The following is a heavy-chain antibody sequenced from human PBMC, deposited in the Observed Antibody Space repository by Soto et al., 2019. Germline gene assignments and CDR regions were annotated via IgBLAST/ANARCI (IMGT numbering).Heavy chain of an antibody. CDR1: GFTFSSYW. J-gene: IGHJ4*02. Sequence: EVQLVESGGGLVQPGGSLRLSCAASGFTFSSYWMHWVRQAPGKGLVWVSGISSDGKNTNYADSVKGRFTISRDNAKDTLYLQMSSLRAEDTSVYYCTRGACGGGHCPVRFEYWGQGALVTVSS. CDR2: ISSDGKNT. V-gene: IGHV3-74*01. CDR3: TRGACGGGHCPVRFEY. D-gene: IGHD2-21*02.